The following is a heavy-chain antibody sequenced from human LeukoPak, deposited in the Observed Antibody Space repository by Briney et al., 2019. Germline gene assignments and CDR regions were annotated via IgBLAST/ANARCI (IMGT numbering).Heavy chain of an antibody. CDR2: ISSTSSYI. CDR1: GLTFSRYS. J-gene: IGHJ4*02. D-gene: IGHD1-26*01. V-gene: IGHV3-21*04. CDR3: AGGGGVGAKY. Sequence: GWSLRLSCPASGLTFSRYSMNWVRQAPGKGLEWVSSISSTSSYIYYADSVKGRFTIPRDNPNNPLYLQMNSLRAEDSAVYYCAGGGGVGAKYWGQGTLVTVSS.